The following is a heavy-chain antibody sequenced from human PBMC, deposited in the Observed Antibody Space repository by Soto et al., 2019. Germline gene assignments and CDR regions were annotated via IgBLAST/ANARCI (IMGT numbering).Heavy chain of an antibody. Sequence: GGSLRLSCAASGFTFSSYAMHWVRQAPGKGLEWVAVISYDGSNKYYADSVKGRFTISRDNSKNTLYLQMNSLRAEDTAVYYCARDESGKGYDSSGYYEYYFDYWGQGTLVTVSS. J-gene: IGHJ4*02. CDR1: GFTFSSYA. D-gene: IGHD3-22*01. CDR3: ARDESGKGYDSSGYYEYYFDY. V-gene: IGHV3-30*04. CDR2: ISYDGSNK.